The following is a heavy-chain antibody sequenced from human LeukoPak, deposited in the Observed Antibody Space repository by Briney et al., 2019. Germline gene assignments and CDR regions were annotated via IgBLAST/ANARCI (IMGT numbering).Heavy chain of an antibody. V-gene: IGHV3-33*01. D-gene: IGHD3-9*01. J-gene: IGHJ5*02. CDR3: AREQAPNDGILTGYYIGNWFDP. Sequence: GGSLRLSCAASGFTFSSYGMHWVRQAPGKGLEWVAVIWYDGSNKYYADSVKGRFTISRDNSKNTLYLQMNSLRAEDTAVYYCAREQAPNDGILTGYYIGNWFDPWGQGTLVTVSS. CDR2: IWYDGSNK. CDR1: GFTFSSYG.